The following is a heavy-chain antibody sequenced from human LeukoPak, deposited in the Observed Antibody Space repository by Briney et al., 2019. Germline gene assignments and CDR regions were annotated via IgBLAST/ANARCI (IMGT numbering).Heavy chain of an antibody. J-gene: IGHJ5*02. CDR3: TTDPVYDSLGFDP. V-gene: IGHV3-73*01. CDR1: GFTFSGSA. CDR2: IRSKANSFAT. D-gene: IGHD3-22*01. Sequence: GGSLRLSCAASGFTFSGSAMLRVRQASGKGLEWVGRIRSKANSFATAYAASVKGRFTISRDDSKNTAYLQMNSLKTEDTAVYYCTTDPVYDSLGFDPWGQGTLVTVSS.